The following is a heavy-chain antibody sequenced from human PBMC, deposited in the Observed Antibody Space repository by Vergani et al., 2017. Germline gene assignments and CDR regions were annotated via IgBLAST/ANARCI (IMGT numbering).Heavy chain of an antibody. D-gene: IGHD3-16*01. J-gene: IGHJ2*01. CDR1: GDSIISRSYY. CDR2: IYNSGNG. CDR3: ASGKYYSDSTSHFRGRYFDV. V-gene: IGHV4-39*01. Sequence: QMQLQESGPGLVKASETLSLTCTVPGDSIISRSYYWGWVRQPPGNGLGWIGSIYNSGNGDSSSSLKSRVPISADTSKNQFSLRLTSVTAADTAVYYCASGKYYSDSTSHFRGRYFDVWGRGTLVTVPS.